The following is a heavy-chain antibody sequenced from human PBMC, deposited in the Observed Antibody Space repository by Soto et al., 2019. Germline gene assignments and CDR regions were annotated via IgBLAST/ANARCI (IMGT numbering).Heavy chain of an antibody. Sequence: QVQVVQSGAEVKKPGASVKVSCKASGYTFTSYSITWVRQAPGQGLEWMGWISAHNGNTKYAQKLQGRVTMTTDTSTSTAYMEVRSLRSDDTAVYYCARDTAMAPPDAWGQGTLVTVSS. J-gene: IGHJ4*02. D-gene: IGHD5-18*01. CDR3: ARDTAMAPPDA. CDR1: GYTFTSYS. CDR2: ISAHNGNT. V-gene: IGHV1-18*01.